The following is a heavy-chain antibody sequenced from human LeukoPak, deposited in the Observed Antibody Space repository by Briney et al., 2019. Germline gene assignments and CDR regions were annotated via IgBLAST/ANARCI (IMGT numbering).Heavy chain of an antibody. Sequence: GGSLRLSCAASGFALSSHWMTWVRQVPGRGPEWVANVNRDGSETYYLDSVKGRFTISKDNAKNSLYLQMNSLRAEDTAVYYCARDPLDSSGYYRGPGDYWGQGTLVIVSS. CDR1: GFALSSHW. J-gene: IGHJ4*02. V-gene: IGHV3-7*03. CDR2: VNRDGSET. CDR3: ARDPLDSSGYYRGPGDY. D-gene: IGHD3-22*01.